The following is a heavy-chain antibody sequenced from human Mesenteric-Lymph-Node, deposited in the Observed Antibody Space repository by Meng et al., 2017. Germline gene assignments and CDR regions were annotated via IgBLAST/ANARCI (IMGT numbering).Heavy chain of an antibody. CDR2: TYYKSKWYN. J-gene: IGHJ4*02. CDR3: ARDPAAFDF. CDR1: GDSVSTNSAA. V-gene: IGHV6-1*01. D-gene: IGHD6-25*01. Sequence: QVQFQQSGPGLVKPSQTLSLTWAISGDSVSTNSAAWNWIRQSPSGGLEWLGRTYYKSKWYNDYAESVKSRITINPDTSKNQFSLQLNSVTPEDTAVYYCARDPAAFDFWGQGILVTVSS.